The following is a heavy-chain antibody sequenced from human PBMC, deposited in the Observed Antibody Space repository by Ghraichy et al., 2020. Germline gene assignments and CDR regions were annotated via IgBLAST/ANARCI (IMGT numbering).Heavy chain of an antibody. Sequence: GGSLRLSCGASGFTFSNFAMSWVRQAPGRGLEWVSTISGSGGSTYYADSVKGRFTISRDNSKNTLYLQMSSLRVEATAVYYCAKHLHSSSVYGADYWGQGTLVTVSS. D-gene: IGHD6-13*01. V-gene: IGHV3-23*01. CDR3: AKHLHSSSVYGADY. CDR1: GFTFSNFA. J-gene: IGHJ4*02. CDR2: ISGSGGST.